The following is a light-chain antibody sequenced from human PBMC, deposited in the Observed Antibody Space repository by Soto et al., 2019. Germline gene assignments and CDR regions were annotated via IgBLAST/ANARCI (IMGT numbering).Light chain of an antibody. V-gene: IGKV3-11*01. CDR3: QQGNNWPIFT. CDR2: TTS. J-gene: IGKJ3*01. CDR1: QSVSKF. Sequence: EIVLTQSPATLSLSPGERATLSCRASQSVSKFLAWYQQKPGQPPRLLIYTTSNRATGIPARFSGSGSRTDFTLTISSLEPEDFAVYYCQQGNNWPIFTFGPGTKVDIK.